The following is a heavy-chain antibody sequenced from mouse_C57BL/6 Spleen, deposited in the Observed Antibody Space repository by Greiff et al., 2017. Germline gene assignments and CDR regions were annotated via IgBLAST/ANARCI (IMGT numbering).Heavy chain of an antibody. CDR3: ARRKFITTVVPYFDY. CDR2: IYPGSGST. D-gene: IGHD1-1*01. CDR1: GYTFTSSW. J-gene: IGHJ2*01. Sequence: QVQLQQPGAELVKPGASVKMSCKASGYTFTSSWLTWVKQRPGQGLEWIGDIYPGSGSTNYNEKFKSKATLTVDTSSSTAYMQLSSLTSEDSAVYYCARRKFITTVVPYFDYWGQGTTLTVSS. V-gene: IGHV1-55*01.